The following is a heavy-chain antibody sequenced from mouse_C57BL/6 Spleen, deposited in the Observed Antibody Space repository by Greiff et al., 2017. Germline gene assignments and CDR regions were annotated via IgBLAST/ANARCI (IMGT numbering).Heavy chain of an antibody. CDR3: SRAYSNYEHY. D-gene: IGHD2-5*01. V-gene: IGHV1-9*01. Sequence: LVESGAELMKPGASVKLSCKATGYTFTGYWIEWVKQRPGHGLEWIGAILPGSGSNNYNEKFKGKATFTADTSSHTASMQLSSLTTEDSAIYYWSRAYSNYEHYWGQGTTLTVAS. CDR1: GYTFTGYW. CDR2: ILPGSGSN. J-gene: IGHJ2*01.